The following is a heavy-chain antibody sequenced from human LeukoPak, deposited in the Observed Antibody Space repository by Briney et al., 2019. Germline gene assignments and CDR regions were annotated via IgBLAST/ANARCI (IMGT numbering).Heavy chain of an antibody. Sequence: GGSLRLSCAASGFTFSSYGMHWVRQAPGKGLEWVAFIRYDGSNKYYADSVKGRFTISRDNSKNTLYLQMNSLRAEDTAVYYCAKVSESRVSIIVVVPPDLDYWGQGTLVTVSS. CDR2: IRYDGSNK. CDR1: GFTFSSYG. V-gene: IGHV3-30*02. J-gene: IGHJ4*02. D-gene: IGHD3-22*01. CDR3: AKVSESRVSIIVVVPPDLDY.